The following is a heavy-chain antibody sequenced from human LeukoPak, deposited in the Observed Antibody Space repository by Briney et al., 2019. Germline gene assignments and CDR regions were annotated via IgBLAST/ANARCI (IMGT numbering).Heavy chain of an antibody. J-gene: IGHJ4*02. CDR1: GGTFSSYA. Sequence: ASVKASCKASGGTFSSYAISWVRQAPGQGLEWMGGIIPIFGTANYAQKFQGRVTITADKSTSTAYMELSSLRSEDTAVYYCASQKEDYYGSGSYSGFDYWGQGTLVTVSS. V-gene: IGHV1-69*06. CDR2: IIPIFGTA. D-gene: IGHD3-10*01. CDR3: ASQKEDYYGSGSYSGFDY.